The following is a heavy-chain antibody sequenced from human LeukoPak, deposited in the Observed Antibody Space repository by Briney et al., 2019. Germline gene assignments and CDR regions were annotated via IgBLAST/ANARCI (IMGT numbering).Heavy chain of an antibody. D-gene: IGHD3-22*01. V-gene: IGHV4-39*01. J-gene: IGHJ4*02. CDR2: IYYSGST. Sequence: SETLSLTCTVSGGSISSSSYYWGWIRQPPGKGLEWIGSIYYSGSTYYSPSLKSRVTISVDTSKDQFSLKLSSVTAADTAVYYCARPLGYDADYWGQGTLVTVSS. CDR3: ARPLGYDADY. CDR1: GGSISSSSYY.